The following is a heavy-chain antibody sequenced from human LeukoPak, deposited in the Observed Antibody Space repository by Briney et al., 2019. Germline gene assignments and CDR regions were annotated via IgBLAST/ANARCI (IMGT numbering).Heavy chain of an antibody. V-gene: IGHV4-4*02. CDR3: ARVVCGSTSCYSSRFDP. CDR2: IYHSGST. CDR1: GFTFGSNY. J-gene: IGHJ5*02. Sequence: GSLRLSCAASGFTFGSNYMNWVRQPPGKGLEWIGEIYHSGSTNYNPSLKSRVTISVDKSKNQFSLKLSSVTAADTAVYYCARVVCGSTSCYSSRFDPWGQGTLVTVSS. D-gene: IGHD2-2*02.